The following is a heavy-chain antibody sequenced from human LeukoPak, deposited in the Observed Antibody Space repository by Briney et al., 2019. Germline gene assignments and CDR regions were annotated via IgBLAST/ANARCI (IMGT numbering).Heavy chain of an antibody. Sequence: PGGSLRLSCAASGFTFSSHWMSWVRQAPGKGLEWVANIKQDGSEKYYVDSVKGRFTISRDNAKNSLYLQMNSLRAEDTAVYYCARDQETYYYDSSGFRYFDYWGQGTLVTVSS. D-gene: IGHD3-22*01. CDR1: GFTFSSHW. V-gene: IGHV3-7*01. CDR3: ARDQETYYYDSSGFRYFDY. J-gene: IGHJ4*02. CDR2: IKQDGSEK.